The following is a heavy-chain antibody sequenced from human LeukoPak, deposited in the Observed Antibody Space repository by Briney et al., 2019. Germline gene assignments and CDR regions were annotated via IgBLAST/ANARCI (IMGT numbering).Heavy chain of an antibody. J-gene: IGHJ4*02. D-gene: IGHD2-2*01. Sequence: EASVKVSCKASGGTFSSYAISWVRQAPGQGLEWMGRIIPIFGTANYAQKFQGRVTITTDESTSTAYMELSSLRSEDTAVYYCARDHCSSTSCYTYFDYWGQGTLVTVSS. CDR2: IIPIFGTA. CDR3: ARDHCSSTSCYTYFDY. V-gene: IGHV1-69*05. CDR1: GGTFSSYA.